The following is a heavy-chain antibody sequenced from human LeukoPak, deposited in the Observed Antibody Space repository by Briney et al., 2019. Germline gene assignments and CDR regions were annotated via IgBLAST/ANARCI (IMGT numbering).Heavy chain of an antibody. CDR1: GGTFNSYA. Sequence: ASVKVSCKASGGTFNSYAISWVRQAPGQGLEWMGGIIPIFGTANYAQKFQGRVTITADESTSTAYMELSSLRSEDTAVYYCARVNIVVVTHAFDIWGQGTMVTVSS. D-gene: IGHD2-15*01. V-gene: IGHV1-69*13. J-gene: IGHJ3*02. CDR2: IIPIFGTA. CDR3: ARVNIVVVTHAFDI.